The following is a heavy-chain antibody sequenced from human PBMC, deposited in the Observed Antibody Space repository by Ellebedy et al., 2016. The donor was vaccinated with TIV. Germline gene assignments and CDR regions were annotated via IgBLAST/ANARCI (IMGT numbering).Heavy chain of an antibody. D-gene: IGHD3-10*01. CDR1: GGSISSSSNY. Sequence: SETLSLTCTVSGGSISSSSNYWGWIRQPPGTGLEWIGSIYYSGSTYYNPSLKSRVTISVDTFKSQFSLKLTSVTAADTAVYYEARWFGELLYVRWFDPWGQGTLVTVSS. J-gene: IGHJ5*02. CDR3: ARWFGELLYVRWFDP. V-gene: IGHV4-39*01. CDR2: IYYSGST.